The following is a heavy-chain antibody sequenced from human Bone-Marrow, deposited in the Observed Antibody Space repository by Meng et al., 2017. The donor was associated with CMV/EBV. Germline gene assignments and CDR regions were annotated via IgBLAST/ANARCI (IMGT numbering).Heavy chain of an antibody. J-gene: IGHJ4*02. V-gene: IGHV3-33*06. CDR2: IWYDGSNK. CDR3: AKGQKIYYDSSGYDY. D-gene: IGHD3-22*01. Sequence: GESLKISCAASGFTFSSYGMHWVRQAPGKGLEWVAVIWYDGSNKYYADSVKGRFTISRDNSKNTLYLQMNSLRAEDTAVYYCAKGQKIYYDSSGYDYWGQGTLVTGSS. CDR1: GFTFSSYG.